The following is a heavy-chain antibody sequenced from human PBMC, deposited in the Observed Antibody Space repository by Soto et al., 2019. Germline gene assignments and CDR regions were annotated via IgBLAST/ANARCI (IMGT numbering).Heavy chain of an antibody. J-gene: IGHJ4*02. CDR2: IIPIFGTG. D-gene: IGHD5-12*01. V-gene: IGHV1-69*08. CDR1: GGTFSTST. CDR3: VRDAPIGSVFSGYDAIDS. Sequence: QVQLEQSGTEVKKPGSSVKVSCKASGGTFSTSTFTWVRQAPGQGLEWMGRIIPIFGTGDYAPKFQGRVLVTAVKSTSTVSMELSGLKAEDTAVFFCVRDAPIGSVFSGYDAIDSWGQGTLVTVSS.